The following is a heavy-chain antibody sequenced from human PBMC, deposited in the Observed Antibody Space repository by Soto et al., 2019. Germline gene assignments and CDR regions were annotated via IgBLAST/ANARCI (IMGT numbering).Heavy chain of an antibody. V-gene: IGHV1-2*02. Sequence: ASVKVSCKASGYTFTGYYIHWVRQAPGQGLEWMGWIIPDSGATNYTQKFQGRVTMTSDTSINTAFLELSRLRSDDTAVYFCARGDRISIFGVTNWLDPWGQGTLVTVSS. D-gene: IGHD3-3*01. CDR1: GYTFTGYY. J-gene: IGHJ5*02. CDR3: ARGDRISIFGVTNWLDP. CDR2: IIPDSGAT.